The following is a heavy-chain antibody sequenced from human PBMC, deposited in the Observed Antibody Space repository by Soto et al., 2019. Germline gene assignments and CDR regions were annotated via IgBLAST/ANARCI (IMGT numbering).Heavy chain of an antibody. CDR1: GFTISNYG. D-gene: IGHD2-2*02. V-gene: IGHV3-30-3*01. Sequence: GGSLRLSCAASGFTISNYGMHWVRQAPGKGLEWVAVISYDGAITYDAGSVKGRFTISRDNSKNTLYLQMNSLRTEDTAVYYSATTRVWPCSSSICFTGIFDGMDVWGQGTMVTVSS. CDR3: ATTRVWPCSSSICFTGIFDGMDV. CDR2: ISYDGAIT. J-gene: IGHJ6*02.